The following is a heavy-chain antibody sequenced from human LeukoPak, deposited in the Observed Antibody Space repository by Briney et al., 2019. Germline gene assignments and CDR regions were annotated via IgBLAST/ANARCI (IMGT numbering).Heavy chain of an antibody. Sequence: PGGSLRLSCAASGFTFDDYAMHWVRQAPGKGLEWVSLISWDGGSTYYAGSVKGRFTISRDNSKNSLYLQMNSLRAEDTALYYCTKRIGSYYALDYWGRGTLVTVSS. V-gene: IGHV3-43D*03. D-gene: IGHD1-26*01. CDR3: TKRIGSYYALDY. J-gene: IGHJ4*02. CDR2: ISWDGGST. CDR1: GFTFDDYA.